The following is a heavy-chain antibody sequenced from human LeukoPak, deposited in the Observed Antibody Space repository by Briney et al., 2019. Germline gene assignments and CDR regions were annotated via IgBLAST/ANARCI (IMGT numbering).Heavy chain of an antibody. V-gene: IGHV3-15*01. CDR2: IKSKTDGGTT. D-gene: IGHD2-2*01. CDR1: GFTFSNAW. Sequence: GGSLRLSCAASGFTFSNAWMSWVRQAPGKGLEWVGRIKSKTDGGTTDYAAPVKGRFNISRDDSKNTLYLQMNSLKTEDTAVYYCTTRYCSSTSCYYHDYWGQGTLVTVSS. J-gene: IGHJ4*02. CDR3: TTRYCSSTSCYYHDY.